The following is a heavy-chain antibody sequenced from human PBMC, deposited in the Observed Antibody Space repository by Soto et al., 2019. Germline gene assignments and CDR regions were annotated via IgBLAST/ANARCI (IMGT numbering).Heavy chain of an antibody. CDR1: GGSISSYY. D-gene: IGHD3-10*01. CDR3: ARAGALLLWLGELLYPPLHYNWFAP. Sequence: PSETLSLTCTVSGGSISSYYWSWIRQPPGKGLEWIGYIYYSGSTNYNPSLKSRVTISVDTSKNQFSLKLSSVTAADTAVYYCARAGALLLWLGELLYPPLHYNWFAPGGQEPLVTVPS. CDR2: IYYSGST. J-gene: IGHJ5*02. V-gene: IGHV4-59*01.